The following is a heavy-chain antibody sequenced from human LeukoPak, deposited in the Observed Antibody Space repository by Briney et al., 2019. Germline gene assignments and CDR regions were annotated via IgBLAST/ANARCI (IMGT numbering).Heavy chain of an antibody. CDR2: INNSGDDK. Sequence: PGGSLRLSCAASGYTFSCCSMNWVRQAPGKGLEWLSSINNSGDDKYHADSVQGRFTISRDNAKNSLYLQMSSLRAEDTAVYYCARELDRIQDLDSWGQGTQVTVSS. D-gene: IGHD1-1*01. V-gene: IGHV3-21*01. J-gene: IGHJ4*02. CDR1: GYTFSCCS. CDR3: ARELDRIQDLDS.